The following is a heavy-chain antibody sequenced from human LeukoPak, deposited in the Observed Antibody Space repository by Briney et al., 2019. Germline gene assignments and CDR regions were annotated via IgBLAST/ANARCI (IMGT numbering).Heavy chain of an antibody. J-gene: IGHJ4*02. Sequence: SGTLSLTCTVSGGSISSGAYYWSWIRQHPGKGLEWIGYIYYSGSTYYNPSLKSRVTISVDTSKNQFSLKLSSVTAADTAVYYCASNRGDWLFNYWGQGTLVTVSS. CDR2: IYYSGST. D-gene: IGHD3-9*01. CDR3: ASNRGDWLFNY. V-gene: IGHV4-31*03. CDR1: GGSISSGAYY.